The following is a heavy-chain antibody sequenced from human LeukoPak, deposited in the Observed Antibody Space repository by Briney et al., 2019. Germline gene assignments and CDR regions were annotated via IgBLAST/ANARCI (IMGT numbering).Heavy chain of an antibody. J-gene: IGHJ4*02. CDR3: GRASRSGRPAGIDY. CDR1: GFTFSSYA. V-gene: IGHV3-7*03. CDR2: IKEDGSEK. D-gene: IGHD3-3*01. Sequence: GRSLRLSCAASGFTFSSYAMHWVRQAPGKGLEWVANIKEDGSEKHYVDSVRGRFTISRDNAKNSLYLQMNSLRAEDTAVYYCGRASRSGRPAGIDYWGQGTLVTVSS.